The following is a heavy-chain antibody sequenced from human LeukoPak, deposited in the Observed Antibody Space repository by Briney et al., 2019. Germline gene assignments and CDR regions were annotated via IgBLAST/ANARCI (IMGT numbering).Heavy chain of an antibody. Sequence: GGSLRLSCAASGFTFSSYSMNWVRQAPGKGLEWVSSISSSSSYIYYADSVKGRFTISRDNAKNSLYLQMNSLRAKDTAVYYCAVWLAHGELYYWGQGTLVTVSS. CDR2: ISSSSSYI. V-gene: IGHV3-21*01. J-gene: IGHJ4*02. CDR3: AVWLAHGELYY. D-gene: IGHD3-10*01. CDR1: GFTFSSYS.